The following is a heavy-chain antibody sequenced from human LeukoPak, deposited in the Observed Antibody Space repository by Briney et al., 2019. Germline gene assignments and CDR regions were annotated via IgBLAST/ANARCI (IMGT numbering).Heavy chain of an antibody. CDR1: GGTFSSYA. D-gene: IGHD2-2*01. J-gene: IGHJ4*02. V-gene: IGHV1-8*02. CDR2: MNPNSGNT. Sequence: ASVKVSCKASGGTFSSYAINWVRQATGQGLEWMGWMNPNSGNTGYAQKFQGRVTMTRNTSISTAYMELSSLRSEDTAVYYCARGLQAASCYDYWGQGTLVTVSS. CDR3: ARGLQAASCYDY.